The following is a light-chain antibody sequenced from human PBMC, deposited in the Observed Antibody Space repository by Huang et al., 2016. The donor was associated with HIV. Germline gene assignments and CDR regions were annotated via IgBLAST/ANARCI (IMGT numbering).Light chain of an antibody. CDR2: GAS. Sequence: EIVVTQSPATVSVSPGERATLSCRASQSIGDNVAWYQQRPGQAPKLLLYGASMRATEIPARFSGSGSGTEFTLTISSLQSEDFAVYYCHQYNNWPPTWTFGQGTKVEIK. CDR3: HQYNNWPPTWT. CDR1: QSIGDN. V-gene: IGKV3-15*01. J-gene: IGKJ1*01.